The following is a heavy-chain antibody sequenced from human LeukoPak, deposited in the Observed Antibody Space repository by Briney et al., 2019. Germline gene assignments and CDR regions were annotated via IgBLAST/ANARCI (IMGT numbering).Heavy chain of an antibody. V-gene: IGHV4-34*01. D-gene: IGHD1-26*01. Sequence: SETLSLTCAVYGGSFSGYYWSWIRQPPGKGLEWIGEINHSGSTNYNPSLKSRVTISVDTSKNQFSLKLSSVTAADTAVYYCARSGSTAFDYWGQGTLVTVSS. J-gene: IGHJ4*02. CDR2: INHSGST. CDR3: ARSGSTAFDY. CDR1: GGSFSGYY.